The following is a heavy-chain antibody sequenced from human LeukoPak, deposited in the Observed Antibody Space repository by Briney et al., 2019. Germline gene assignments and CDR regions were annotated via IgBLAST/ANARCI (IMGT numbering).Heavy chain of an antibody. CDR1: GITFSSYW. Sequence: PGGSLRLSCAVSGITFSSYWMPWVRQDPGRGLLWVSRINTQGTYTNYADSVKGRFTISRDSAKNTSYLQMSSLRADDTAVYYCVIDLGDYNDFWGQGTLVSVSS. V-gene: IGHV3-74*01. CDR3: VIDLGDYNDF. CDR2: INTQGTYT. J-gene: IGHJ4*02. D-gene: IGHD2-15*01.